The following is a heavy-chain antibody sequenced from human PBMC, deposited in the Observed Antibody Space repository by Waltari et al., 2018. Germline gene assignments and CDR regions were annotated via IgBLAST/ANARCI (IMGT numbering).Heavy chain of an antibody. CDR2: IIPIYGTP. CDR1: GGAVGTYA. V-gene: IGHV1-69*12. J-gene: IGHJ3*02. Sequence: QVQLVQSGAEVKKPGSSVKVSCTASGGAVGTYAITWVRQAPGHGLEWVGGIIPIYGTPNFAQKFQGRVTFTADESTTTAYMELTSLKSEDTAIYYCARRNLGYAFDIWGQGTLVTVSS. D-gene: IGHD1-26*01. CDR3: ARRNLGYAFDI.